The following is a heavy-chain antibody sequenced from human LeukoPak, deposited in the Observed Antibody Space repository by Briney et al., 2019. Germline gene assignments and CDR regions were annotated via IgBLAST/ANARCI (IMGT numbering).Heavy chain of an antibody. V-gene: IGHV4-31*03. CDR3: ASLNRSIAAASPGGGSYFYYFDY. J-gene: IGHJ4*02. Sequence: SETLSLTCTVSGGSISSGGYYWSWIRQHPGKGLEWIGYIYYSGSTNYNPSLKSRVTISVDTSKNLFSLKLSSVTAADTAVYYCASLNRSIAAASPGGGSYFYYFDYWGQGTLVTVSS. D-gene: IGHD6-13*01. CDR1: GGSISSGGYY. CDR2: IYYSGST.